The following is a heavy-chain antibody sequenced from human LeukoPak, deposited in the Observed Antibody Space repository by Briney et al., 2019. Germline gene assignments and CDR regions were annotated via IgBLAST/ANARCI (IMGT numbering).Heavy chain of an antibody. CDR2: IYTSGST. Sequence: SETLSLTCTVSGGSISSGSYYWSWIRQPAGKGLEWIGRIYTSGSTNYNPSLKSRVTMSVDTSKNQFSLKLSSVTAVDTAVYYCVKKVAGVAWFDSWGQGTLVTVSS. CDR3: VKKVAGVAWFDS. CDR1: GGSISSGSYY. J-gene: IGHJ5*01. V-gene: IGHV4-61*02. D-gene: IGHD7-27*01.